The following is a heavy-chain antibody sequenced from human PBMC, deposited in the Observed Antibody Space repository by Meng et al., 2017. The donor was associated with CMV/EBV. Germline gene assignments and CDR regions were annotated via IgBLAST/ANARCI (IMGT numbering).Heavy chain of an antibody. CDR1: GLTFSGSA. V-gene: IGHV3-73*01. D-gene: IGHD1-7*01. J-gene: IGHJ6*02. Sequence: GGSLRLSCAASGLTFSGSAMHWVRQASGKGLEWVGRIRSKANSYATAYAASVKGRFTISRDDSKNTAYLQMNSLKTEDTAVYYCTRHDGFVISGITGTHYYYGMDVWGQGTTVTVSS. CDR3: TRHDGFVISGITGTHYYYGMDV. CDR2: IRSKANSYAT.